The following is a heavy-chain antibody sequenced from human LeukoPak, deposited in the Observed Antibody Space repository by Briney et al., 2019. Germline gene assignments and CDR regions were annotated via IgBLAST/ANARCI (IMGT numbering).Heavy chain of an antibody. Sequence: RSGGSLRLSCAASGFTFSSHWVSWVRQAPGKGLEWVANINQDGGEKYYVDSVKGRFTISRDNAKNSLYLQMNSLRAEDTAVYYCARDGSPLGQQLDPFDYWGQGTLVTVSS. D-gene: IGHD6-13*01. CDR3: ARDGSPLGQQLDPFDY. CDR1: GFTFSSHW. CDR2: INQDGGEK. V-gene: IGHV3-7*01. J-gene: IGHJ4*02.